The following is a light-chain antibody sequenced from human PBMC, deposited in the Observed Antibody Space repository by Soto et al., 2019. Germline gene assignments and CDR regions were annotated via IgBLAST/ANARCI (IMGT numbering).Light chain of an antibody. V-gene: IGLV2-14*01. Sequence: QSALTQPASVSGSPGQSITISCTGTSSDVGGYNYVSWYQQHPGKAPKLIIYEVSNRPSGVSNRFSGAKSGNPASLTISGLQAEDVYDYYCKSYTSKSPGVFGTGTNRTVL. CDR3: KSYTSKSPGV. J-gene: IGLJ1*01. CDR1: SSDVGGYNY. CDR2: EVS.